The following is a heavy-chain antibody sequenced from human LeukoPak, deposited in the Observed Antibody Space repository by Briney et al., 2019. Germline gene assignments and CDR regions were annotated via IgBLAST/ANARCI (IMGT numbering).Heavy chain of an antibody. D-gene: IGHD3-3*01. Sequence: GRSLRLSCAASGFTFSSYAMHWVRQAPGKGLEWVAVISYDGSNKYYADSVKGRFTISRDNSKNTLYLQMNSLRAEDTAVYYCATDPNDFWSGYHDYWGQGTLVTVSS. CDR3: ATDPNDFWSGYHDY. CDR1: GFTFSSYA. V-gene: IGHV3-30-3*01. CDR2: ISYDGSNK. J-gene: IGHJ4*02.